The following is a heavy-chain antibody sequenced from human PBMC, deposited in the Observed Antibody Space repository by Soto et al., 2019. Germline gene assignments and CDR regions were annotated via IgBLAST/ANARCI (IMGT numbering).Heavy chain of an antibody. CDR2: IYNGGRT. V-gene: IGHV4-30-4*01. CDR3: AGAPVGMDSINFFDH. Sequence: PSETLSLTCTVSGDSISSDGYHWSWIRQSPGKGLEWIGYIYNGGRTFYRPSLESRINMSLDATKNSYSLRLTSVTAADTAVYYCAGAPVGMDSINFFDHWGQGILVTVSS. D-gene: IGHD2-8*01. CDR1: GDSISSDGYH. J-gene: IGHJ4*02.